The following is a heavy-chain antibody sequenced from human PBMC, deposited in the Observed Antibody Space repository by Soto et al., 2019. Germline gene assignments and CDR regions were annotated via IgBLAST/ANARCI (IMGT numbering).Heavy chain of an antibody. J-gene: IGHJ4*02. D-gene: IGHD6-6*01. CDR1: GGSISSSSYY. CDR2: IYYSGST. Sequence: PSETLSLTCTVSGGSISSSSYYWGWIRQPPGKGLEWIGSIYYSGSTYYNPSLKSRVTISVDTSKNQFSLKLSSVTAADTAVYYCANTYSSSPLGNWGQGTLVTVSS. CDR3: ANTYSSSPLGN. V-gene: IGHV4-39*01.